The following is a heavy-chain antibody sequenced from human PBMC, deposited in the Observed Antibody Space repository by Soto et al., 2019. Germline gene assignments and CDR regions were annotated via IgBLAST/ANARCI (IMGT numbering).Heavy chain of an antibody. CDR1: GYSFTSYW. CDR2: IDPSDSYT. J-gene: IGHJ6*02. D-gene: IGHD5-12*01. V-gene: IGHV5-10-1*01. CDR3: ARLENSGYAIYYYHYGMAV. Sequence: PGESLKISCKGSGYSFTSYWISWVRQMPGKGLEWMGRIDPSDSYTNYSPSFQGHVTISADKSISTAYLQWSSLKASDTAMYYCARLENSGYAIYYYHYGMAVWGQGTTVTVSS.